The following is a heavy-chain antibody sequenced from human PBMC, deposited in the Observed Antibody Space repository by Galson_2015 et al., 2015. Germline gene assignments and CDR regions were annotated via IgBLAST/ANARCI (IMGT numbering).Heavy chain of an antibody. D-gene: IGHD5-24*01. CDR2: IYYSGST. CDR1: GGSISSGGYY. Sequence: TLSLTCTVSGGSISSGGYYWSWIRQHPGKGLEWIGCIYYSGSTYYNPSLKSRVTISVDTSKNQFSLKLSSVTAADTAVYYCARDVDGHNRLDYWGQGTLVTVSS. CDR3: ARDVDGHNRLDY. J-gene: IGHJ4*02. V-gene: IGHV4-31*03.